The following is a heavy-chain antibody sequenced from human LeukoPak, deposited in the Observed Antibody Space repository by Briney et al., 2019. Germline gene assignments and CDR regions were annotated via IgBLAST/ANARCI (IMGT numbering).Heavy chain of an antibody. CDR1: GFTFSSYS. Sequence: GGYLRLSCADSGFTFSSYSMNWVRQAPGKGLEWVSSISSSSSYIYYADSVKGRFTISRDNAKNSLYLQMNSLRAEDTAVYYCATELGIVYYYYGMDVWGQGTTVTVSS. V-gene: IGHV3-21*01. CDR3: ATELGIVYYYYGMDV. D-gene: IGHD7-27*01. CDR2: ISSSSSYI. J-gene: IGHJ6*02.